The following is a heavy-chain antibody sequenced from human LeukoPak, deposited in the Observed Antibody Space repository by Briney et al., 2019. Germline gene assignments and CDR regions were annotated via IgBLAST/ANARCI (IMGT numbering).Heavy chain of an antibody. D-gene: IGHD5-18*01. V-gene: IGHV3-7*01. CDR2: IAQDGSEA. J-gene: IGHJ4*02. CDR1: GFTFTSFW. Sequence: GGSLRLSCAASGFTFTSFWMARVRQAPGQGLEWVANIAQDGSEAVYADSVKGRFTISRDNSKNTLYLQMNSLRAEDTAVYYCARDQGGGYSYGYSLDYFDYWGQGTLVTVSS. CDR3: ARDQGGGYSYGYSLDYFDY.